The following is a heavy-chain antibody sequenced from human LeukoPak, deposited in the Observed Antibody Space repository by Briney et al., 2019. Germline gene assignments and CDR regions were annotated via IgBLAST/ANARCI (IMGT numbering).Heavy chain of an antibody. CDR2: INPNSGGT. CDR3: ARDRTGGYDFWSGIFDY. Sequence: GASVKVSCKASGYTFTGYYMHWVRQAPGQGLEWMGWINPNSGGTNYAQKFRGRVTMTRDTSISTAYMELSRLRSDDTAVYYCARDRTGGYDFWSGIFDYWGQGTLVTVSS. J-gene: IGHJ4*02. CDR1: GYTFTGYY. V-gene: IGHV1-2*02. D-gene: IGHD3-3*01.